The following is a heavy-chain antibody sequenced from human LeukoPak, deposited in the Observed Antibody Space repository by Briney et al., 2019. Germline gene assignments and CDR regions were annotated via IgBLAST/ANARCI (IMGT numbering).Heavy chain of an antibody. CDR2: INPSGGST. D-gene: IGHD3-22*01. J-gene: IGHJ6*03. V-gene: IGHV1-46*01. Sequence: ASVKVSCKTSGYTFTNYYMHWVRQAPGQGLEWMGIINPSGGSTSYAQKFQGRVTMTRDTSTSTVYMELSSLRSEDTAVYYCARVRQYYYDSSGYYNYYYMDVWGKGTTVTVSS. CDR3: ARVRQYYYDSSGYYNYYYMDV. CDR1: GYTFTNYY.